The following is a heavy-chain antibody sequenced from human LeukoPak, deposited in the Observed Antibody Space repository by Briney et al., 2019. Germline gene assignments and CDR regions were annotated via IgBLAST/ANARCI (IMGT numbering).Heavy chain of an antibody. D-gene: IGHD3-10*01. CDR1: GFTFSSYW. Sequence: GGSLRLSCAASGFTFSSYWMSWVRQAPGKGLGWVANIKQDGSEKYYVDSVKGRFTISRDNAKNSLYLQMNSLRAEDTAVYYCARRDPWDYYGSGSYSYFDYWGQGTLVTVSS. CDR3: ARRDPWDYYGSGSYSYFDY. J-gene: IGHJ4*02. CDR2: IKQDGSEK. V-gene: IGHV3-7*01.